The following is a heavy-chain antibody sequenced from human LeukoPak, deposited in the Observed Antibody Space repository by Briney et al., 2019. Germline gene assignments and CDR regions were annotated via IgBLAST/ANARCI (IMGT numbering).Heavy chain of an antibody. J-gene: IGHJ4*02. CDR1: GGSISSYY. CDR2: IYYSGST. D-gene: IGHD1-26*01. CDR3: ARSHVSGSKRPEPFDY. V-gene: IGHV4-59*01. Sequence: PSETLSLTCTVSGGSISSYYWSWIRQPPGKGLEWIGYIYYSGSTNYNPSLKSRVTISVDTSKNQFSLKLSSVTAADTAVYYCARSHVSGSKRPEPFDYWGQGTLVTVSS.